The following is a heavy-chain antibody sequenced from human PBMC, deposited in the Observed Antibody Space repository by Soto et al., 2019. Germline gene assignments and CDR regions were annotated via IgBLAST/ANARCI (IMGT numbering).Heavy chain of an antibody. J-gene: IGHJ6*03. Sequence: SETLSLTCTVSGGSISSGGCYWSWIRQPPGKGLEWIGEINHSGSTNYNPSLKSRVTISVDTSKNQFSLKLSSVTAADTAVYYCARGGSPPDFWSGYYYYYYYMDVWGKGTTVTVSS. CDR2: INHSGST. CDR3: ARGGSPPDFWSGYYYYYYYMDV. CDR1: GGSISSGGCY. D-gene: IGHD3-3*01. V-gene: IGHV4-39*07.